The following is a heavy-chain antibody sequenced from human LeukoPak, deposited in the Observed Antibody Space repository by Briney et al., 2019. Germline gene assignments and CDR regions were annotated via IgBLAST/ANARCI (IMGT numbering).Heavy chain of an antibody. CDR3: ARDCGGDCYYFDY. CDR1: GGSISSSSYY. V-gene: IGHV4-39*07. CDR2: IYYSGST. D-gene: IGHD2-21*01. J-gene: IGHJ4*02. Sequence: SETLSLTCTVSGGSISSSSYYWGWIRQPPGKGLEWIGSIYYSGSTYYNPSLKSRVTISVDTSKNQFSLKLSSVTAADTAVYYCARDCGGDCYYFDYWGQGTLVTVSS.